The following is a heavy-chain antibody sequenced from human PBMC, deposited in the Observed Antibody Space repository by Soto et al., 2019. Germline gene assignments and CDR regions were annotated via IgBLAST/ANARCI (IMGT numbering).Heavy chain of an antibody. CDR3: ARRPLTTLPTPSYYYYGMDV. CDR1: GYTFTSYG. D-gene: IGHD4-4*01. Sequence: ASVKVSCKASGYTFTSYGISWVRQAPGQGLEWMGWISAYNGNTNYAQKLQGRVTMTTDTSTSTAYMELRSLRSDDTAVYYCARRPLTTLPTPSYYYYGMDVWGQGTTVTVSS. CDR2: ISAYNGNT. V-gene: IGHV1-18*01. J-gene: IGHJ6*02.